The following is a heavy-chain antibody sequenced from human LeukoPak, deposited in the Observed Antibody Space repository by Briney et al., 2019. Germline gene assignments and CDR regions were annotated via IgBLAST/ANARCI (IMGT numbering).Heavy chain of an antibody. CDR2: IYPGDSDT. J-gene: IGHJ4*02. Sequence: ASVKVSCKASGYTFTSYWIGWVRQMPGKGLEWMGIIYPGDSDTRYSPSFQGQVTISADKSISTAYLQWSSLKASDTAMYYCARRFRSSWLYNFDYWGQGTLVTVSS. V-gene: IGHV5-51*01. D-gene: IGHD6-13*01. CDR3: ARRFRSSWLYNFDY. CDR1: GYTFTSYW.